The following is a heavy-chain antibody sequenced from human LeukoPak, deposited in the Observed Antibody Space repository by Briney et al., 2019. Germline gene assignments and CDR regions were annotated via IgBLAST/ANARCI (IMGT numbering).Heavy chain of an antibody. V-gene: IGHV4-34*01. J-gene: IGHJ4*02. CDR2: INHSGNT. CDR3: ARGRSWYGDSYFDY. Sequence: SETLSLTCAVYGGSFSGYYWSWIRQPPGKGLEWIGEINHSGNTNYNPSLKSRVTISVDTSKNQFSLKLSSVTAADTAVYYCARGRSWYGDSYFDYWGQGTLVTVSS. CDR1: GGSFSGYY. D-gene: IGHD4-17*01.